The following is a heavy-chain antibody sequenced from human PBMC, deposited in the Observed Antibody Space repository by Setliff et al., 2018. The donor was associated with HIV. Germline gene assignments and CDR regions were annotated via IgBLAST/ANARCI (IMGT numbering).Heavy chain of an antibody. CDR3: ASSPAWRSDFGLHPFDY. J-gene: IGHJ4*02. CDR2: VYHTGST. D-gene: IGHD2-2*01. Sequence: PSETLSLTCTVSGYSISSRYYWGWIRQPPGKGLEWIGSVYHTGSTYYNPSLKSRVTMSADTSKNQFSLKLSSVTAADTAVYYCASSPAWRSDFGLHPFDYWGQGTLVTVSS. CDR1: GYSISSRYY. V-gene: IGHV4-38-2*02.